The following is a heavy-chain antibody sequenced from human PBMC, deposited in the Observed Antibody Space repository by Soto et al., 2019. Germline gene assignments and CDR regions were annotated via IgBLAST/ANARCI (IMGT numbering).Heavy chain of an antibody. Sequence: WGSLPIPCVPSGFNFSFYAMSWVRQAPGKGLEWVSAISGSGGSTYYGDSVKGRFTISRDNSKNTLYLQMNSLRADDTAVYYCAKDLNLVVILGWFDAWGQGTLVTVSS. CDR1: GFNFSFYA. CDR3: AKDLNLVVILGWFDA. V-gene: IGHV3-23*01. CDR2: ISGSGGST. D-gene: IGHD3-22*01. J-gene: IGHJ5*02.